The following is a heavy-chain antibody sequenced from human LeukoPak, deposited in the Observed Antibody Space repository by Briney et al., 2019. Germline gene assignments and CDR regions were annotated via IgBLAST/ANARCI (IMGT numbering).Heavy chain of an antibody. J-gene: IGHJ4*02. CDR3: AKDHSSSAWYYFDY. Sequence: GRSLRLSCAASGFTFSSYGMHWVRQAPGKGLEWVAVIWYDGSNKYYADSVKGRFTISTDNSKNTLYLQMNSLRAEDTAVYYCAKDHSSSAWYYFDYWGQRTLVTVSS. CDR1: GFTFSSYG. CDR2: IWYDGSNK. D-gene: IGHD6-19*01. V-gene: IGHV3-33*06.